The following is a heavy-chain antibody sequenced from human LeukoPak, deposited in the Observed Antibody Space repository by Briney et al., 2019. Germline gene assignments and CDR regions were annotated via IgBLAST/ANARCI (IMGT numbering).Heavy chain of an antibody. D-gene: IGHD1-26*01. V-gene: IGHV3-48*01. CDR1: GFTFSSYG. Sequence: GGSLRLSCAASGFTFSSYGMTWVRQAPGKGLEWVSYISSSSSTIYYADSVKGRFTISRDNSKNTLDLQMNSLRAEDTAVYYCAKVGMGATTVTWYFDLWGRGTLVTVSS. CDR3: AKVGMGATTVTWYFDL. CDR2: ISSSSSTI. J-gene: IGHJ2*01.